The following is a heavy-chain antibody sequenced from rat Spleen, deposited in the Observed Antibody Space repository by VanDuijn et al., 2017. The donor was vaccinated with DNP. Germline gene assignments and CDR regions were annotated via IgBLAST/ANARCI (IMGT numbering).Heavy chain of an antibody. CDR3: ASRAPGDYFYGGYFDY. CDR1: GFTFSDYY. Sequence: EVQLVESGGGLVLPGWSLRLSCAASGFTFSDYYMAWVRQAPTKGLEWVAYIRYDGGSTYYGDSVKGRFTIFRDIPKSTLYLQMDSLRSEDTATYYCASRAPGDYFYGGYFDYWGQGVMVTVSS. D-gene: IGHD1-6*01. V-gene: IGHV5-20*01. CDR2: IRYDGGST. J-gene: IGHJ2*01.